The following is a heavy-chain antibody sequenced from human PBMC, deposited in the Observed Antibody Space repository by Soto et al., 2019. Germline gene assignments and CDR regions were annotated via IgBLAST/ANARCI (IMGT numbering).Heavy chain of an antibody. CDR2: ISGSGGST. CDR3: ANGNDIFPGYLSPNWFDH. J-gene: IGHJ5*02. CDR1: GFTFSSYA. D-gene: IGHD3-9*01. Sequence: EVQLLESGGGLVQPGGSLRLSCAASGFTFSSYAMSWVRQAPGKGLEWVSAISGSGGSTYYADSVKGRFTISRDNSKNTVHLQMNSLIAEDTAVYYWANGNDIFPGYLSPNWFDHWGQGTLVTVSS. V-gene: IGHV3-23*01.